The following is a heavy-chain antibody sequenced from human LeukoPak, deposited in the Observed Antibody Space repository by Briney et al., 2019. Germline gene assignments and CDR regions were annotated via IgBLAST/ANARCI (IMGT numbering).Heavy chain of an antibody. Sequence: PGGSLRLSCAASGFTFDDYAMHWVRHAPGKGLEWVSGISWNSGSIGYADSVKGRFTISRDNAKNSLYLQMNSLRAEDMALYYCAKGGYSYGYDWFDPWGQGTLVTVSS. CDR1: GFTFDDYA. CDR3: AKGGYSYGYDWFDP. J-gene: IGHJ5*02. D-gene: IGHD5-18*01. CDR2: ISWNSGSI. V-gene: IGHV3-9*03.